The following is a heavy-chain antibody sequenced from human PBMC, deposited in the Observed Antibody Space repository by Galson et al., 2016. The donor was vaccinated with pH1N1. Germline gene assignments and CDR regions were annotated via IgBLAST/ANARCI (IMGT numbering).Heavy chain of an antibody. CDR1: GFIFSDYW. Sequence: SLRLSCAASGFIFSDYWMHWVRQAPGKGLEWVANIRQDGSEKYYVDSVKGRFTISRDNAKNSLYLQMNSLRAEDTAVYYCARRYCDLWGRGTLVTVSS. CDR3: ARRYCDL. J-gene: IGHJ2*01. V-gene: IGHV3-7*01. CDR2: IRQDGSEK.